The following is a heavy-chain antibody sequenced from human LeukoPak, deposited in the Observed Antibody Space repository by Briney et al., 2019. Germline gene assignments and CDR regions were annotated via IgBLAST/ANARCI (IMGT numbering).Heavy chain of an antibody. Sequence: GGSLRLSCTGSGFTFSNYAMGWVRQAPGKGLAWVSVSGSGGSPFYADSVKGRFTISRDNSENTLLLEMNNLRHEDTAIYYCARGIHFRDVWHVREWGQGTLLTVSS. V-gene: IGHV3-23*01. D-gene: IGHD5-24*01. CDR2: SGSGGSP. CDR3: ARGIHFRDVWHVRE. CDR1: GFTFSNYA. J-gene: IGHJ4*02.